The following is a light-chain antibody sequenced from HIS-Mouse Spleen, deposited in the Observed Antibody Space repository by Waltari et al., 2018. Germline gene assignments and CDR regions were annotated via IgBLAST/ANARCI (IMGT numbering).Light chain of an antibody. CDR2: EDS. CDR3: CSTDSSGDHRV. J-gene: IGLJ2*01. V-gene: IGLV3-10*01. CDR1: ALPKKY. Sequence: ELTQPPSVSGSPGQTARIKGRGEALPKKYAYWYQQKSGQAPVLVIYEDSKRPSGIPGRCSGSSSGTMATLTISGAQVEDTSAYYCCSTDSSGDHRVFGGGTKLTVL.